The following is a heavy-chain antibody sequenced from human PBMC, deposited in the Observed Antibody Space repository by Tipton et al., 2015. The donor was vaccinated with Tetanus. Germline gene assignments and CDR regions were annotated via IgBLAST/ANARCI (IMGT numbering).Heavy chain of an antibody. Sequence: SLRLSCAASGFTFSNHWMHWVRHVPGKGLLWVSRINNDGSSIVYADSVRGRFTISRDNAKNTLYLQMSSLRAEDTAVYYCARDYTSYYAYYGMDVWGQGTTVTVSS. CDR1: GFTFSNHW. D-gene: IGHD3-16*01. CDR3: ARDYTSYYAYYGMDV. CDR2: INNDGSSI. J-gene: IGHJ6*02. V-gene: IGHV3-74*03.